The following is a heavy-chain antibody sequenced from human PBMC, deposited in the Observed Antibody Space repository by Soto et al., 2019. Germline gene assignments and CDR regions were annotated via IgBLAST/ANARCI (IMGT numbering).Heavy chain of an antibody. V-gene: IGHV4-34*01. Sequence: KQSQTLSLTCAVYGGSFSGYYWSWIRQPPGKGLEWIGEINHSGSTNYNPSLKSRVTISVDTSKNQFSLKLSSVTAADTAVYYCARANYYDSSGYYYVDYWGQGTLVTVSS. CDR3: ARANYYDSSGYYYVDY. J-gene: IGHJ4*02. D-gene: IGHD3-22*01. CDR1: GGSFSGYY. CDR2: INHSGST.